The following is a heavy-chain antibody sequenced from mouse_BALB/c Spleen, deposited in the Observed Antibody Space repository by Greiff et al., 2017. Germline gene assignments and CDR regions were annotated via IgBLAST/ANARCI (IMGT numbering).Heavy chain of an antibody. D-gene: IGHD1-1*01. CDR2: IWGDGST. V-gene: IGHV2-6-7*01. Sequence: VQLQESGPGLVAPSQSLSITCTVSGFSLTGYGVNWVRQPPGKGLEWLGMIWGDGSTDYNSALKSRLSISKDNSKSQVFLKMNSLQTDDTARYYCARVYGSSYWYFDVWGAGTTVTVSS. CDR3: ARVYGSSYWYFDV. J-gene: IGHJ1*01. CDR1: GFSLTGYG.